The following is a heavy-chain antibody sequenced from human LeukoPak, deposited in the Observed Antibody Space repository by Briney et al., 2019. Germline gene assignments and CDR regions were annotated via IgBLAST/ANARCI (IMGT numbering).Heavy chain of an antibody. D-gene: IGHD1-26*01. CDR2: IYYSGST. Sequence: SETLSLTCTVSGGSGSSGSYYWSWIRQPPGKGLEWIGYIYYSGSTNYNPSLKSRVTISVDTSKNQFSLKLSSVTAADTAVYYCAAEVGDYVDYWGQGTLDTVSS. V-gene: IGHV4-61*01. J-gene: IGHJ4*02. CDR3: AAEVGDYVDY. CDR1: GGSGSSGSYY.